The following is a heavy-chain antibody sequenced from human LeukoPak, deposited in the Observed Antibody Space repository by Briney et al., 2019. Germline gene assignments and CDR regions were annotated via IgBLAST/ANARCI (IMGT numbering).Heavy chain of an antibody. CDR3: AREGEDPDSYVTTRYFDY. Sequence: SVMVSCKASGGTFSSSAISWVRQAPGQGLEWMGGIIPIFGTANYAQKFQGRVTITADESTSTAYMEPSSLRSEDTAVYYCAREGEDPDSYVTTRYFDYWGQGTLVTVSS. J-gene: IGHJ4*02. CDR1: GGTFSSSA. D-gene: IGHD5-18*01. CDR2: IIPIFGTA. V-gene: IGHV1-69*13.